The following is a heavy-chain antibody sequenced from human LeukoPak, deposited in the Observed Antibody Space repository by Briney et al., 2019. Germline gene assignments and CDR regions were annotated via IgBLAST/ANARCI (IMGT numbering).Heavy chain of an antibody. CDR2: ISGSGGST. Sequence: GGSLRLSGAASGFTFSSYAMSWVRQAPGKGLEWVSAISGSGGSTYYADSVKGRFTISRDNSKNTLYLQMNSLRAEDTAVYYCAKDRLRSNYNWFDPWGQGTLVTVSS. D-gene: IGHD5-12*01. CDR1: GFTFSSYA. CDR3: AKDRLRSNYNWFDP. V-gene: IGHV3-23*01. J-gene: IGHJ5*02.